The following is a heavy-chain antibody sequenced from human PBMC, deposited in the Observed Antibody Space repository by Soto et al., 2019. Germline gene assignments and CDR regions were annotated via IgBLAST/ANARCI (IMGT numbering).Heavy chain of an antibody. V-gene: IGHV4-30-4*01. CDR1: GGSISSGDYY. CDR2: IYYSGST. D-gene: IGHD3-3*01. CDR3: ARVKTRYDFWSGYSSPFDY. Sequence: SETLSLTCTVSGGSISSGDYYWSWIRQPPGKGLEWIGYIYYSGSTYYNPSLKSRVTISVDTSKNQFSLKLSSVTAADTAVYYCARVKTRYDFWSGYSSPFDYWGQGTLVTVSS. J-gene: IGHJ4*02.